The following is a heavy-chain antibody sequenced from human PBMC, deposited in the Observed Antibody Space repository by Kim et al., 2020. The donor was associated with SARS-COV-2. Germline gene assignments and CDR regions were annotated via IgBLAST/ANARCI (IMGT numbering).Heavy chain of an antibody. V-gene: IGHV1-24*01. J-gene: IGHJ6*02. CDR1: GYTLTELS. Sequence: ASVKVSCKVSGYTLTELSMHWVRQAPGKGLEWMGGFDPEDGETIYAQKFQGRVTMTEDTSTDTAYMELSSLGSEDTAVYYCATAIAVAGTTIYYYYGMDVWGQGTTVTVSS. CDR3: ATAIAVAGTTIYYYYGMDV. D-gene: IGHD6-19*01. CDR2: FDPEDGET.